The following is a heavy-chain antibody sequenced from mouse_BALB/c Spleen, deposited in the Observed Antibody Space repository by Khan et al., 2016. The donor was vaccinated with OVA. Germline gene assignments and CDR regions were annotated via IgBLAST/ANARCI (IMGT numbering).Heavy chain of an antibody. CDR1: GFSLTTYG. CDR2: IWAGGGT. V-gene: IGHV2-9*02. Sequence: VQLQQSGPGLVAPSQSLSITCTVSGFSLTTYGVHWVRQPPGKGLEWLGVIWAGGGTNYNSALMSRLSISKDNSKSQVFLKMNSLQTDDTAMYDCSRFYDGYYYTVDYWGQGTSVTVSS. D-gene: IGHD2-3*01. CDR3: SRFYDGYYYTVDY. J-gene: IGHJ4*01.